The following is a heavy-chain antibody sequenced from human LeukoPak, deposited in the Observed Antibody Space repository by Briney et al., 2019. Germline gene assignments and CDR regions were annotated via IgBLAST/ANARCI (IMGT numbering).Heavy chain of an antibody. CDR2: IYYSGST. J-gene: IGHJ4*02. D-gene: IGHD5-12*01. Sequence: PSETLSLTCTVSGGSISSYYWSWIRQPPGKGLEWIGYIYYSGSTNYNPSLKSRVTISVDTSKNQFSLKLSSVTAADTAVYYCASSDSGYDFSFDYWGQGTLVTVSS. V-gene: IGHV4-59*01. CDR3: ASSDSGYDFSFDY. CDR1: GGSISSYY.